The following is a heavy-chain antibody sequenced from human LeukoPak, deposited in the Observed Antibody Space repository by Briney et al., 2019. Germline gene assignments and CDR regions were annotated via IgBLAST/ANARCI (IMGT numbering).Heavy chain of an antibody. CDR3: ATDDEEVATIY. CDR2: VDPEDGEV. D-gene: IGHD5-12*01. Sequence: ASVKVSCKASGYTFTDYYMHWVQQAPGKGLEWMGRVDPEDGEVIYAEKVQGRVIITADTSTDTSYMELSSLRSEDTAIYYCATDDEEVATIYWGQGTRVTVSA. V-gene: IGHV1-69-2*01. CDR1: GYTFTDYY. J-gene: IGHJ1*01.